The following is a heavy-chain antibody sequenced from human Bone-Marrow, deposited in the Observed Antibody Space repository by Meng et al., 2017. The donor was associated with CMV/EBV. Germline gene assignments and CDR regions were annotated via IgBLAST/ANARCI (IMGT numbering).Heavy chain of an antibody. V-gene: IGHV4-59*01. J-gene: IGHJ4*02. CDR1: GGSTNVYY. CDR2: SHHSGST. CDR3: ARELIGDGSLAFDD. D-gene: IGHD1-26*01. Sequence: SETLSLTCSVSGGSTNVYYWSWIRQPPGKGLQWIGYSHHSGSTNYNPSLESRVIISVDTSKNQFSLRLTSVTAADTAVYDCARELIGDGSLAFDDWGQGALVTVSS.